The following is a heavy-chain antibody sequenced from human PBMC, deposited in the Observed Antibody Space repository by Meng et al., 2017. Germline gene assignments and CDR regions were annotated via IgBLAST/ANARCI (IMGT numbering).Heavy chain of an antibody. CDR2: IDPNNDHT. D-gene: IGHD6-13*01. J-gene: IGHJ4*02. Sequence: QMQSVQSGPEGKKPGASVKLSCKPSGYTFAAYWIHWLRQAPGQGLEWMGRIDPNNDHTQYAQNFQGRVTMTSDTSISTVYMELNGLRSDDTAVYYCARDEDISAAGKLFGDYWGQGTLVTVSS. V-gene: IGHV1-2*06. CDR3: ARDEDISAAGKLFGDY. CDR1: GYTFAAYW.